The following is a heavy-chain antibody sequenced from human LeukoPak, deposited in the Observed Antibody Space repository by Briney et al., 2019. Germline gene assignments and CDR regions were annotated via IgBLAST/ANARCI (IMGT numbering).Heavy chain of an antibody. D-gene: IGHD3-10*01. Sequence: GGSLRLSCAASGFTFSSYSMNWVRQAPGKGLEWVSSISSSSSYIYYADSVKGRFTISRDNAKNSLYLQMNSLRAEDTAVYYCARDMLLDGVLLWFGDPRIYYYYGMDVWGQGTTVTVSS. CDR3: ARDMLLDGVLLWFGDPRIYYYYGMDV. CDR1: GFTFSSYS. V-gene: IGHV3-21*01. CDR2: ISSSSSYI. J-gene: IGHJ6*02.